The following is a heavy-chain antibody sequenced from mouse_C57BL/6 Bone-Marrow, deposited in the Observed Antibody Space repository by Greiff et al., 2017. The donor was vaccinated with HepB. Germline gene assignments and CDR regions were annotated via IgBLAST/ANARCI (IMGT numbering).Heavy chain of an antibody. V-gene: IGHV14-4*01. J-gene: IGHJ3*01. D-gene: IGHD2-3*01. CDR2: IDPENGDT. CDR3: TDGYYVFAY. Sequence: VQLQHSGAELVRPGASVKLSCTASGFNIKDDYMHWVKQRPEQGLEWIGWIDPENGDTEYASKFQGKATITADTSSNTAYLQLSSLTSEDTAVYYCTDGYYVFAYWGQGTLVTVSA. CDR1: GFNIKDDY.